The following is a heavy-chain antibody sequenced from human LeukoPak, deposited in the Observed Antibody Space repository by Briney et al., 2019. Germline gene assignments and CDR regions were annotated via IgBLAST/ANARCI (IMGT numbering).Heavy chain of an antibody. CDR2: IYATGST. J-gene: IGHJ1*01. V-gene: IGHV4-61*02. CDR1: GDSTTGTTDS. CDR3: ARGPVLQHFHH. D-gene: IGHD3-10*01. Sequence: SETLSLTCTESGDSTTGTTDSSGWIRQPAGKGLEWIGRIYATGSTKYNPSLQSRVTISLDTSKNHFSLNLSSMTAAYTAVYYCARGPVLQHFHHWGQGALVTVSS.